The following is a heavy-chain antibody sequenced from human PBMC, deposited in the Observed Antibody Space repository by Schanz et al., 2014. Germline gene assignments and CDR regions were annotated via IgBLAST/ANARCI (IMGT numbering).Heavy chain of an antibody. Sequence: EVQVVESGGGLVQPGGSLRLSCEASGFTLTSYALTWVRQAPGKGLEWVGGISGSGGSTDYADSVKGRFIIPRDNSKNTLYLQMNSLRAEDTAVYYCAKIRYDSSGYYLPYYGMDVWGQGTTVIVSS. CDR1: GFTLTSYA. D-gene: IGHD3-22*01. CDR2: ISGSGGST. V-gene: IGHV3-23*04. CDR3: AKIRYDSSGYYLPYYGMDV. J-gene: IGHJ6*02.